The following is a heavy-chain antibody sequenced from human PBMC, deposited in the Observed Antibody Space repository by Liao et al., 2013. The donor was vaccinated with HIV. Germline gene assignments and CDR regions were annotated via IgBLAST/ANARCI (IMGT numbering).Heavy chain of an antibody. CDR3: ARGETYGSSGYYYVDYFDY. CDR1: GGSISSGSYY. D-gene: IGHD3-22*01. V-gene: IGHV4-61*02. CDR2: IYTSGTA. Sequence: QVHLQESGPGLVKPSQTLSLTCTVSGGSISSGSYYWSWIRQPAGKGLEWIGHIYTSGTADYNPSLKSRVTISVDTSKNQFSLRLSSVTAADTAMYYCARGETYGSSGYYYVDYFDYWGPGNPGHRLL. J-gene: IGHJ4*02.